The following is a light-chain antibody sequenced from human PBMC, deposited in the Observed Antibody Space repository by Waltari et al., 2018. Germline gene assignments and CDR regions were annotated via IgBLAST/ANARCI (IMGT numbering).Light chain of an antibody. CDR3: QQYEDVPYT. V-gene: IGKV3-11*01. CDR1: QSISIY. J-gene: IGKJ2*01. Sequence: EVVLTQSPATLSLSLGDRATLTCRASQSISIYLAWYQHKPAQAPRLLIFDASNRATGIPARFSGSGSGTDFTLTISSLQSEDIATYYCQQYEDVPYTFGQGTKLMIK. CDR2: DAS.